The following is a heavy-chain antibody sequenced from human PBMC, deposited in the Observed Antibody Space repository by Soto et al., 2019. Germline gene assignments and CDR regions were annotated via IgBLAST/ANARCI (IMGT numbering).Heavy chain of an antibody. CDR2: IYTSGST. CDR3: ARIDYSRQLAPFYYGMDV. Sequence: ETLSLTCTVSGGSINGYYWSWIRQPAGKGLEWIGRIYTSGSTNYNPSLKSRVTMSVDTSKNQFSLKLSSVTAADTAVYYCARIDYSRQLAPFYYGMDVRGQGTTVTVSS. D-gene: IGHD4-4*01. J-gene: IGHJ6*02. V-gene: IGHV4-4*07. CDR1: GGSINGYY.